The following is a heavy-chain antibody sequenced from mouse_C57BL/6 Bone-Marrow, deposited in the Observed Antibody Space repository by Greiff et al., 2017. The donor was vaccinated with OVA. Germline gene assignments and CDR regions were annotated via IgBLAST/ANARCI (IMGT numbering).Heavy chain of an antibody. D-gene: IGHD1-1*01. CDR1: GFTFSDYG. J-gene: IGHJ1*03. CDR2: ISSGSSTI. V-gene: IGHV5-17*01. Sequence: EVKLVESGGGLVKPGGSLKLSCAASGFTFSDYGMHWVRQAPEKGLEWVAYISSGSSTIYYADTVKGRFTISRENAKNTLFLQMTSLRSEDTAMYYCARNYGSSYGYFDVWGTGTTVTVSS. CDR3: ARNYGSSYGYFDV.